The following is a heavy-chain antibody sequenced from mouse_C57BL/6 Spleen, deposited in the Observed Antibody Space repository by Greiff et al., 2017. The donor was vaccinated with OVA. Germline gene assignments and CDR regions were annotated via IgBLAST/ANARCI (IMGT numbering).Heavy chain of an antibody. CDR2: ISYSGST. D-gene: IGHD4-1*01. J-gene: IGHJ2*01. V-gene: IGHV3-1*01. CDR3: ARGTGFFDY. CDR1: GYSITSGYD. Sequence: DVKLQESGPGMVKPSQSLSLTCTVTGYSITSGYDWHCIRHFPGDKLEWMGYISYSGSTNYNPSLKSRISITHDTSKNHFFLKLNSVTTEDTATYYCARGTGFFDYWGQGTTLTVSS.